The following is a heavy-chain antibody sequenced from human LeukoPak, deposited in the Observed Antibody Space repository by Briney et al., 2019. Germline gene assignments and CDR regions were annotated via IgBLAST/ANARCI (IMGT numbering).Heavy chain of an antibody. V-gene: IGHV1-46*01. Sequence: ASVKVSCKASGYTFTNYYIHWVRQAPGQGLEWMGVIKPGGDSASSARIFQGRVYMTSDTSTSTVYMELSGLRSDDTAVYYCARVRDGYNDAYDVWGQGTMVTVPS. D-gene: IGHD5-24*01. CDR2: IKPGGDSA. J-gene: IGHJ3*01. CDR3: ARVRDGYNDAYDV. CDR1: GYTFTNYY.